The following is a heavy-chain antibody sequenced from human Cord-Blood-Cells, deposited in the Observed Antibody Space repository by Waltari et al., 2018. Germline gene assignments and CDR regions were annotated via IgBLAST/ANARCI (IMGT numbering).Heavy chain of an antibody. D-gene: IGHD6-19*01. J-gene: IGHJ3*02. V-gene: IGHV4-39*01. CDR1: GCYISSRCYY. Sequence: QLQLQVSGPGLVKPSETLSLTCTVSGCYISSRCYYWGWSGQPPGKGREWIGSIYYSGSTYDNPSLKSRVTISVDTSKNQFSLKLSSVTAADTAVYYCARLVAVAGLGPLDAFDIWGQGTMVTVSS. CDR3: ARLVAVAGLGPLDAFDI. CDR2: IYYSGST.